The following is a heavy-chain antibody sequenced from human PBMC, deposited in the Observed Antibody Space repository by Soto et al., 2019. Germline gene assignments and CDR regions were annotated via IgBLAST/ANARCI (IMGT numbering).Heavy chain of an antibody. CDR3: AREQFDYDRSGSHYDY. J-gene: IGHJ4*02. D-gene: IGHD3-22*01. CDR1: GFTFSSYA. V-gene: IGHV3-30-3*01. Sequence: QVQLVESGGGVVQPGRSLRLSCAASGFTFSSYAMHWVRQAPGKGLEWVAVISYDGSNKYYADSVKGRFTISRDNSKNTLYLQMNSLRAEDTAVYYCAREQFDYDRSGSHYDYWGQGTLVTVSS. CDR2: ISYDGSNK.